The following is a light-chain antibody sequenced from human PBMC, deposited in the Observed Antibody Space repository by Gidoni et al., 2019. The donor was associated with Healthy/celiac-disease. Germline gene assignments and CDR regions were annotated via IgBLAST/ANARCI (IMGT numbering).Light chain of an antibody. CDR3: KQYNNWHPYT. V-gene: IGKV3-15*01. Sequence: IVLTQSPATLSVSPGERATLSCRASQSVSSNLAWYQQKPGRAPRRLIYGASTRATGIPARLSGSGYGTEFTLTISSLQYEDFAVYYCKQYNNWHPYTFGQGTKLEIK. CDR1: QSVSSN. CDR2: GAS. J-gene: IGKJ2*01.